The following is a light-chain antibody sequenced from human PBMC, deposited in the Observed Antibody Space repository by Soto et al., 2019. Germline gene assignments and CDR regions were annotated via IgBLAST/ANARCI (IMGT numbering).Light chain of an antibody. CDR1: SSDVGGYKY. Sequence: QSALTQPASVSGSPGQSITISCTGTSSDVGGYKYVSWYQQHPGKAPKLMIYVVTNRPSGVSNRFSGSKSGNTASLTVSGLQAEDEADYYCSSFSSSSTLYVFGTGTKLTVL. CDR3: SSFSSSSTLYV. CDR2: VVT. J-gene: IGLJ1*01. V-gene: IGLV2-14*01.